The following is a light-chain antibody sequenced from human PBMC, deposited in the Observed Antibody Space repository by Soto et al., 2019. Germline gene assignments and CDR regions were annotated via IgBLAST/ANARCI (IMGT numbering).Light chain of an antibody. J-gene: IGKJ5*01. CDR3: QQYGCSPIT. CDR2: AAS. Sequence: EIVLTQSPATPSLSPGERATLSCRASEDVRTFVDWYQQKAGQAPRLLIFAASNRATGIPVRFSGSGSGTDFTLTISILEPGDFAVYCCQQYGCSPITFGQGTRLEN. V-gene: IGKV3-20*01. CDR1: EDVRTF.